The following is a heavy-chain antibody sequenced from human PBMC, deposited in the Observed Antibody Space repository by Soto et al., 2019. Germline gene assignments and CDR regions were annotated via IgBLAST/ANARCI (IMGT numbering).Heavy chain of an antibody. J-gene: IGHJ3*02. Sequence: GSLRLSWAASGFTFSSYAMSWVRQAPGKGLEWVSAISGSGGSTYYADSVKGRFTISRDNSKNTLYLQMNSLRAEDTAVYYCAKDRMGSSSPYDAFDIWGQGTMVTVS. CDR3: AKDRMGSSSPYDAFDI. D-gene: IGHD6-13*01. V-gene: IGHV3-23*01. CDR1: GFTFSSYA. CDR2: ISGSGGST.